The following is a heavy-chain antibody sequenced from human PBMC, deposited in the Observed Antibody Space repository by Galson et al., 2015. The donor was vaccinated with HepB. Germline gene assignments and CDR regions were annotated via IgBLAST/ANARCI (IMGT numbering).Heavy chain of an antibody. D-gene: IGHD6-19*01. CDR1: GFTFTSHW. CDR2: IKQDGSEK. Sequence: SLRLSCAASGFTFTSHWMTWVRQAPGKGLEWVANIKQDGSEKYYVDSVKGRFTISRDNAKNSLHLQMNSLRAEDTAVYYCARGPHIAVTGKKRLDFWGQGTLVTVSS. CDR3: ARGPHIAVTGKKRLDF. J-gene: IGHJ4*02. V-gene: IGHV3-7*04.